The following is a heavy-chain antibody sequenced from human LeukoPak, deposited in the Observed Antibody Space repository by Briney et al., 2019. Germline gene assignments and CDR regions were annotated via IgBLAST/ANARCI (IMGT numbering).Heavy chain of an antibody. Sequence: SETLSLTCAVSGGSISGGKDFWGWIRQSPGKGLEWIGSIYYTGSTYYNPSLKSRVTISVDTSKSEFSLMVHSVTAADTAMYYCARRGITYSTSFFDSWGQGTLVTVAA. CDR3: ARRGITYSTSFFDS. V-gene: IGHV4-39*01. J-gene: IGHJ4*02. D-gene: IGHD6-13*01. CDR2: IYYTGST. CDR1: GGSISGGKDF.